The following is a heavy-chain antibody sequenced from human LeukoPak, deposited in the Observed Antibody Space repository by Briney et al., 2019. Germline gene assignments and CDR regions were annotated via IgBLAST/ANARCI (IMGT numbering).Heavy chain of an antibody. CDR2: ISYTGSP. V-gene: IGHV4-39*07. CDR3: ARDPSGYFNY. CDR1: GGSISSNNYY. D-gene: IGHD3-22*01. J-gene: IGHJ4*02. Sequence: SETLSLTCTVSGGSISSNNYYWDWIRQPPGKGLEWIGSISYTGSPYYNPSLKSRVTISVDTSKNQFSLKLSSVTAADTAVYYCARDPSGYFNYWGQGTLATVSS.